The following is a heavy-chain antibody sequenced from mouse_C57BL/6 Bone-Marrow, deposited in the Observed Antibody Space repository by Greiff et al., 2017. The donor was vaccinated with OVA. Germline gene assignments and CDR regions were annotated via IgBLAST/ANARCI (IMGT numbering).Heavy chain of an antibody. CDR3: ARYTTVVAPYYFDY. Sequence: EVMLVESGPELVKPGASVKISCKASGYSFTGYYMNWVKQSPEKSLEWIGEINPSTGGTTYNQKFKAKATLTVDKSSSTAYMQLKSLTSEDSAVYYCARYTTVVAPYYFDYWGQGTTLTVSS. CDR2: INPSTGGT. V-gene: IGHV1-42*01. D-gene: IGHD1-1*01. CDR1: GYSFTGYY. J-gene: IGHJ2*01.